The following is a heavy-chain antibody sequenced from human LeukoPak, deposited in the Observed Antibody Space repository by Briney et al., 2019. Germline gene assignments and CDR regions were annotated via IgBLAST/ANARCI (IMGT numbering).Heavy chain of an antibody. D-gene: IGHD2-2*01. CDR1: GGSISSYY. V-gene: IGHV4-59*01. J-gene: IGHJ5*02. CDR2: IYYSGST. CDR3: ARGKRYCSSTSCYAPSKNWFDP. Sequence: SETLSLTCTVSGGSISSYYWSWIRQPPGKGLEWIGYIYYSGSTNYNSSLKSRVTISVDTSKNQFSLKLSSVTAADTAVYYCARGKRYCSSTSCYAPSKNWFDPWGQGTLVTVSS.